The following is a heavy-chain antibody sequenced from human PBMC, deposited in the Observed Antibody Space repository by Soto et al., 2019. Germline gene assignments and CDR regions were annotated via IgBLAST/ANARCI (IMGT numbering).Heavy chain of an antibody. J-gene: IGHJ6*03. CDR1: GFTFSGSA. CDR3: TRLFQSYYYYMDV. Sequence: VQLVESGGGLVQPGGSLKLSCAASGFTFSGSAMHWVRQASGKGLEWVGRIRSKANSYATAYAASVKGRFTISRDDSKNTAYLQMNSLKTEDTAVYYCTRLFQSYYYYMDVWGKGTTVTVSS. V-gene: IGHV3-73*01. CDR2: IRSKANSYAT.